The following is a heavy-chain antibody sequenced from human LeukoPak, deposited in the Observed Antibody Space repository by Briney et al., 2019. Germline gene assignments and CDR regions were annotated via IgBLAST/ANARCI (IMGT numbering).Heavy chain of an antibody. CDR1: GLTFSSYT. CDR2: ISSSSSYI. V-gene: IGHV3-21*01. CDR3: ARDLDDSSGYSTDY. Sequence: PGGSLRLSCAASGLTFSSYTMNWVRQAPGKGLEWVSSISSSSSYIYYADSVKGRFTISRDNAKSSLYLQVNSLRAEDAALYYCARDLDDSSGYSTDYWGQGTLVTVSS. J-gene: IGHJ4*02. D-gene: IGHD3-22*01.